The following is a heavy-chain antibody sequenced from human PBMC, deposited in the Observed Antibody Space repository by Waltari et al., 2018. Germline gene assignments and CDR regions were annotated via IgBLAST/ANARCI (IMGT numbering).Heavy chain of an antibody. CDR2: IKQDGSEK. CDR1: GFTFRNYW. Sequence: EVQLVESGGGLVQPGGSLRLSCAASGFTFRNYWLGWVRQAPGKRLEWVANIKQDGSEKNYVDSVKGRFTISRDTAKNSLYLQMNSLRADDTAVYYCARENYFDYWGQGTLVTVSS. CDR3: ARENYFDY. J-gene: IGHJ4*02. V-gene: IGHV3-7*01.